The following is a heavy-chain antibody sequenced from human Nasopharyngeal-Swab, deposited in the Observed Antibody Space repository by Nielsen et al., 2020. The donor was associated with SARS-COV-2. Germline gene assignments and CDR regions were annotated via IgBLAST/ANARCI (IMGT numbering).Heavy chain of an antibody. Sequence: SLKISCAASGFTFDDYAMHWVRQAPGKGLEWVSGISWNSGSIGYADSVKGRFTISRDNAKNSLYLQMNSLRAEDTAVYYCAKDTYDSSGYFRIYYYYGMDVWGQGTTVTVSS. V-gene: IGHV3-9*01. CDR1: GFTFDDYA. J-gene: IGHJ6*02. CDR2: ISWNSGSI. D-gene: IGHD3-22*01. CDR3: AKDTYDSSGYFRIYYYYGMDV.